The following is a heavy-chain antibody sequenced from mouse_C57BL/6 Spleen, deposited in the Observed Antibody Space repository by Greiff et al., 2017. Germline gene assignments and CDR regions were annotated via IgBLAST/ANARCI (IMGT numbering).Heavy chain of an antibody. V-gene: IGHV1-82*01. CDR2: IYPGDGDT. CDR3: ARGGRDYAMDY. Sequence: VQLQQSGPELVKPGASVKISCKASGYAFSSSWMNWVKQRPGKGLEWIGRIYPGDGDTNYNGKFKGKATLTADKSSSTAYMQLSSLTSEDSAVYICARGGRDYAMDYWGQGTSVTVSS. CDR1: GYAFSSSW. J-gene: IGHJ4*01. D-gene: IGHD6-1*01.